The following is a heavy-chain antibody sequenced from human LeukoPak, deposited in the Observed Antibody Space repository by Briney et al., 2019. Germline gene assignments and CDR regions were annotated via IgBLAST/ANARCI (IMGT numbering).Heavy chain of an antibody. CDR3: VVVVEPPDSDGFDV. J-gene: IGHJ3*01. D-gene: IGHD1-14*01. CDR1: GFTFGNSW. CDR2: INADGSTA. V-gene: IGHV3-74*01. Sequence: GGSLRLSCAASGFTFGNSWVHWVRQAPGKGLVWVSLINADGSTATYADSVKGRFTISRDNARNTLSLQMSSLTIEDTAVYYCVVVVEPPDSDGFDVWGQGTMITVSS.